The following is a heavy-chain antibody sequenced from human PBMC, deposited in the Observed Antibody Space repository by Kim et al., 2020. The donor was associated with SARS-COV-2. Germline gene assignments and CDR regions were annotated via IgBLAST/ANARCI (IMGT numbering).Heavy chain of an antibody. CDR3: AKFMVLDYGMDV. Sequence: GESLKISCKGSGYSFTSYWISWVRQMPGKGLEWMGRIDPSDSYTNYSPSFQGHVTISADKSISTAYLQWSSLKASDTAMYYCAKFMVLDYGMDVWGQGTTVTVSS. J-gene: IGHJ6*02. CDR1: GYSFTSYW. D-gene: IGHD3-10*01. CDR2: IDPSDSYT. V-gene: IGHV5-10-1*01.